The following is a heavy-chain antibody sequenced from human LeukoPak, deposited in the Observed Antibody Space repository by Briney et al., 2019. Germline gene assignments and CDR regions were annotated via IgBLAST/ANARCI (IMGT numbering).Heavy chain of an antibody. CDR3: AKDLTGSLFDIFDY. D-gene: IGHD3-9*01. J-gene: IGHJ4*02. CDR2: ISWNSGSI. CDR1: GFTFDDYA. V-gene: IGHV3-9*01. Sequence: GRSLRLSCAASGFTFDDYAMHWVRQAPGKGLEWVSGISWNSGSIGYADPVKGRFTISRDNAKNSLYLQMNSLRAEDTALYYCAKDLTGSLFDIFDYWGQGTLVTVSS.